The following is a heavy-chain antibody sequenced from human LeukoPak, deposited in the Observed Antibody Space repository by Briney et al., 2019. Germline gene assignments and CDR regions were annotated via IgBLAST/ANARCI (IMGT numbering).Heavy chain of an antibody. J-gene: IGHJ4*02. CDR1: GFTFSDYA. V-gene: IGHV3-23*01. CDR2: ISDSGGST. CDR3: ARHDSFIPY. D-gene: IGHD3-16*02. Sequence: GGSLRLSCVASGFTFSDYAMSWVRQAPGKGLEGVSGISDSGGSTYYADSVKGRCTIYRDNSKNTVSLQMNNLRAEDTAVYFCARHDSFIPYWGQGTLVTVTS.